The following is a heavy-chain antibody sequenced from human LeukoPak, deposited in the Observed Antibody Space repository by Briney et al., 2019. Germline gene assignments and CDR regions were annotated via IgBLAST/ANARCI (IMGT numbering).Heavy chain of an antibody. V-gene: IGHV4-4*02. D-gene: IGHD5-18*01. J-gene: IGHJ4*02. CDR1: GGSISSSNW. CDR3: ARVGSSYGYSGYFDY. CDR2: IYHSGST. Sequence: SETLSLTCAVSGGSISSSNWWSWVRPPPGKGLEWIGEIYHSGSTNYNPSLKSRVTISVDKSKNHFSLKLSSVTAADTALYYCARVGSSYGYSGYFDYWGQGTPVTVSS.